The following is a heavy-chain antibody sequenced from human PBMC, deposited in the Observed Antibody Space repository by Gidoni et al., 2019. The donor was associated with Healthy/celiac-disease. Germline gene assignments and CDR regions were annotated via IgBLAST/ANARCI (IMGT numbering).Heavy chain of an antibody. V-gene: IGHV5-51*03. CDR1: GYSLTSYW. D-gene: IGHD6-13*01. CDR3: GVPYSSSWFAGGYYYYGMDV. Sequence: EVQLVQSGAEVKKPGESLKISCRGSGYSLTSYWIGWVRQMPGKGLEWMGIIYPGDSDTRYSPSFQGQVTISADKSISTAYLQWSSLKASDTAMYYCGVPYSSSWFAGGYYYYGMDVWGQGTTVTVSS. J-gene: IGHJ6*02. CDR2: IYPGDSDT.